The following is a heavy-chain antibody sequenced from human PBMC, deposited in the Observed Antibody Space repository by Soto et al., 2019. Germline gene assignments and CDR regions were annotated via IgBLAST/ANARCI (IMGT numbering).Heavy chain of an antibody. CDR1: GFTFSSYS. Sequence: GGSLRLSCAASGFTFSSYSMNWVRQAPGKGLEWVSYISSSSSTIYYADSVKGRFTISRDNAKNSLYLQMNSLRDEDTAVYYCARDHVNYDSSGYYLRPFDYWGQGTLVTVSS. V-gene: IGHV3-48*02. CDR2: ISSSSSTI. J-gene: IGHJ4*02. D-gene: IGHD3-22*01. CDR3: ARDHVNYDSSGYYLRPFDY.